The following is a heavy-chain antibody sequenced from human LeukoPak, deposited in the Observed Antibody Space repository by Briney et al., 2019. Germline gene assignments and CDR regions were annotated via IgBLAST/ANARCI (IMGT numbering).Heavy chain of an antibody. D-gene: IGHD1-26*01. CDR1: GGSISSYY. Sequence: PSETLSLTCTVSGGSISSYYWGWIRQPPGKGLEWIGTTYYSGSTYYNSSLKSRVTISVDMSKNQFSLKMSSVTAADTAVYYCARQTGSSQIVGATTHFDPWGQGTLVTVSS. CDR3: ARQTGSSQIVGATTHFDP. J-gene: IGHJ5*02. V-gene: IGHV4-39*01. CDR2: TYYSGST.